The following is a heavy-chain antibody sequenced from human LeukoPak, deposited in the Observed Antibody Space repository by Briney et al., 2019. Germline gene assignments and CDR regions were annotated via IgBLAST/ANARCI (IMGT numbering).Heavy chain of an antibody. D-gene: IGHD6-19*01. V-gene: IGHV3-53*01. CDR1: GFTVSNNY. J-gene: IGHJ4*02. Sequence: SGGSLRLSCAASGFTVSNNYMSWVRQAPGKGLEWVSVIYSGGGTFYSEFVKGRFTISRDYSKNTLYLQMNSLRADDTAVYYCARDSNGPAFWGQGTLVTVSS. CDR3: ARDSNGPAF. CDR2: IYSGGGT.